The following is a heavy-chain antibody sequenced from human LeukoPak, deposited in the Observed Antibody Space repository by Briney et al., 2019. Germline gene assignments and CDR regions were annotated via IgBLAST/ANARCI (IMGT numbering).Heavy chain of an antibody. CDR3: ARGSGSYYNPYYYYGMDV. CDR1: GFTLSSYA. CDR2: ISGSGGST. V-gene: IGHV3-23*01. J-gene: IGHJ6*02. Sequence: GGSLRLSCAASGFTLSSYAMSWVRQAPGKGLEWVSAISGSGGSTYYADSVKGRFTISRDNSKNTLYLQMNSLRAEDTAVYYCARGSGSYYNPYYYYGMDVWGQGTTVTVSS. D-gene: IGHD3-10*01.